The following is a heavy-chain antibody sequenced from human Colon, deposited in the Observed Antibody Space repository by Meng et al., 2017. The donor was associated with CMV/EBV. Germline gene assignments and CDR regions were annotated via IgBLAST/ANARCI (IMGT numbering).Heavy chain of an antibody. J-gene: IGHJ6*02. CDR1: GGSVSSGSYY. CDR2: IYYSGST. V-gene: IGHV4-61*01. CDR3: ARKYYYDSSGFYRGGMDV. Sequence: SETLSLTCTVSGGSVSSGSYYWSWIRQPPGKGLEWIGYIYYSGSTNYNPSLKSRVTISVDTSKNQFSLKLSSVTAADTAVYYCARKYYYDSSGFYRGGMDVWGQGTTVTVSS. D-gene: IGHD3-22*01.